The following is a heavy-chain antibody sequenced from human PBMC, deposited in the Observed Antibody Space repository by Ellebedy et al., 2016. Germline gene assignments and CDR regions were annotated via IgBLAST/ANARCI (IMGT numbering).Heavy chain of an antibody. J-gene: IGHJ4*02. Sequence: GESLKISCKGSGYSFTSYWIGWVRQMPGKGLGWMGIIYPGDSDTRYSPSFQGQVTISADKSISTAYLQWSSLKASDTAMYYCARHQAWSTIFGVVIDYWGQGTLVTVSS. CDR2: IYPGDSDT. D-gene: IGHD3-3*01. V-gene: IGHV5-51*01. CDR1: GYSFTSYW. CDR3: ARHQAWSTIFGVVIDY.